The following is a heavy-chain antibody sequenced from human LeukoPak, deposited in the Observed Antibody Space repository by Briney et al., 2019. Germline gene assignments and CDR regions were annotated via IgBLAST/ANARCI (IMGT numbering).Heavy chain of an antibody. CDR3: ARTATDAFDI. J-gene: IGHJ3*02. Sequence: PGGSLRLSCAASGFTFRSFWMHWARQDPGKGLVWVSFMNGDGSSTNYADSVKGRFTISRDNAKNTLSLQMNSLRAEDTAVYYCARTATDAFDIWGQGTMVTVSS. CDR2: MNGDGSST. D-gene: IGHD2-21*02. CDR1: GFTFRSFW. V-gene: IGHV3-74*01.